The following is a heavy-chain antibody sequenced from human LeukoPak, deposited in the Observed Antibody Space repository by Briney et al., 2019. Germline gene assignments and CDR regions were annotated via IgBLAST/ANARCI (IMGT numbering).Heavy chain of an antibody. J-gene: IGHJ4*02. V-gene: IGHV3-23*01. Sequence: GASLRLSCAASGFTFSSYAMSWVRQAPGKGLEWVSAISGSGGSTYYADSVKGRFTISRDNSKNTQYLQMNSLRAEDTAVYYCAKDRTSYYDFWSGYYPGGFDYWGQGTLVTVSS. D-gene: IGHD3-3*01. CDR1: GFTFSSYA. CDR3: AKDRTSYYDFWSGYYPGGFDY. CDR2: ISGSGGST.